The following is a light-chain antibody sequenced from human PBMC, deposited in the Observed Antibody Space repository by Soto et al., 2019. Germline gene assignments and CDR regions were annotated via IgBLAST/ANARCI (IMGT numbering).Light chain of an antibody. CDR2: DAS. CDR1: QNIRSA. J-gene: IGKJ5*01. Sequence: EIVMKQSPAIVSVSPGAGATLSCRASQNIRSALAWYQQKPGQAPRLLIYDASNRATGIPARFSGSGSGTDFTLTISSLEPEDFAVYYCQQRSNWPPEATFGQGTRLEIK. CDR3: QQRSNWPPEAT. V-gene: IGKV3-11*01.